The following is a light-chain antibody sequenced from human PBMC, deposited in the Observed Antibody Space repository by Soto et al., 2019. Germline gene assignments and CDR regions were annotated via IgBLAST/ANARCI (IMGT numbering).Light chain of an antibody. CDR3: QQLRSYPST. CDR1: QDIAIY. Sequence: IQLTQSPSSLSASVGDRVTITCRASQDIAIYLAWYQQKPGEAPKLLIYAASTLHGGVPSRFSGSGSGTDFALTINSLQAEDFATYYCQQLRSYPSTFGGGTKVDIK. J-gene: IGKJ4*01. V-gene: IGKV1-9*01. CDR2: AAS.